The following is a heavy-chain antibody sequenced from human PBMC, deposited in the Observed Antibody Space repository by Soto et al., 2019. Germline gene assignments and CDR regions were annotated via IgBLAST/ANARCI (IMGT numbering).Heavy chain of an antibody. CDR3: ATYRA. CDR1: GGSISRTTYS. J-gene: IGHJ5*02. D-gene: IGHD3-16*02. V-gene: IGHV4-39*01. CDR2: IYYSGRT. Sequence: QLQLQESGPGLVKPSETLSLTCTVSGGSISRTTYSWGWIRQPPGKGLEWIGSIYYSGRTYYNPSLRSRVTVSVDTSRNQLSLKLTSVTAADTAVYYCATYRAWGQGTLVTVSS.